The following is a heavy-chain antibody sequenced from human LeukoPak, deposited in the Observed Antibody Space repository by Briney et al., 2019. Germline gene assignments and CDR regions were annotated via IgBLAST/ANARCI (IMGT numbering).Heavy chain of an antibody. CDR1: GYTFAKYS. Sequence: ASVKVSCKAFGYTFAKYSISWVRQAPGQGLEWLGWIGIIDGNTNDSQNLQGRIAMTTDTSTNTVYMELRSLRIDDTAMDYCARDADTTSGRDPWGQGTLPTVSS. V-gene: IGHV1-18*01. D-gene: IGHD1-26*01. CDR3: ARDADTTSGRDP. J-gene: IGHJ5*02. CDR2: IGIIDGNT.